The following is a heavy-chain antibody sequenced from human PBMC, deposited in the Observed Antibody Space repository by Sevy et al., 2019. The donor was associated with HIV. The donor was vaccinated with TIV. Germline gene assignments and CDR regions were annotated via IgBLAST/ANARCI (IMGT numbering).Heavy chain of an antibody. CDR1: GFTFDTYW. CDR3: ARRYFDL. Sequence: GGSLSLSCAASGFTFDTYWMQWVRQAPGKGLEWVANIRQDGNEIYYADSVKGRFTISRDNAKESLYLQMTNLRVEDTAFYYCARRYFDLWGQGILVTVSS. J-gene: IGHJ4*02. CDR2: IRQDGNEI. V-gene: IGHV3-7*01.